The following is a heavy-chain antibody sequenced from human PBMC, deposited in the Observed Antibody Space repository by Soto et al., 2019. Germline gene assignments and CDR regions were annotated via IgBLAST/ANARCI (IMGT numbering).Heavy chain of an antibody. CDR2: IYYRGST. CDR1: GGSVSSGSYY. CDR3: ARASGSSSYYYYYGMDV. V-gene: IGHV4-61*01. J-gene: IGHJ6*02. Sequence: KTSETLSLTCTVSGGSVSSGSYYWSWIRQPPGKGLEWIGYIYYRGSTNYNPSLKSRVTISVDTSKNQFSLKLSSVTAADTAVYYCARASGSSSYYYYYGMDVWGQGTTVTVSS. D-gene: IGHD1-26*01.